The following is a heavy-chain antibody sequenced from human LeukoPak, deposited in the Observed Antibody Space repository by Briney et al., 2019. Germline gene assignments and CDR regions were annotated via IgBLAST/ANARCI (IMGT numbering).Heavy chain of an antibody. J-gene: IGHJ4*02. Sequence: ASVKVSCKASGYTFTSYGISWVRQAPGQGLEWMGWISAHNGNTNYAQKLQGRVTMTTDTSTSTAYMELRSLRSDDTAVYYCAREGDDYYDSSGYYLNWGQGTLVTVSS. D-gene: IGHD3-22*01. CDR1: GYTFTSYG. CDR2: ISAHNGNT. V-gene: IGHV1-18*01. CDR3: AREGDDYYDSSGYYLN.